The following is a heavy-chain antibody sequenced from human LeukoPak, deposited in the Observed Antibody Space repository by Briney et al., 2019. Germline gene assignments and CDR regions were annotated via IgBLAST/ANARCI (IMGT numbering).Heavy chain of an antibody. CDR2: IYTSGST. J-gene: IGHJ6*02. Sequence: SETLSLTCTVSGGSISSYYWSWIRQPAGKGLEWIGRIYTSGSTNYNPSLKSRVTMSVDTSKNQFSLKLSSVTAADTAVYYCARENDYGDYENAIADIYGMDVWGQGTTVTVSS. D-gene: IGHD4-17*01. CDR3: ARENDYGDYENAIADIYGMDV. V-gene: IGHV4-4*07. CDR1: GGSISSYY.